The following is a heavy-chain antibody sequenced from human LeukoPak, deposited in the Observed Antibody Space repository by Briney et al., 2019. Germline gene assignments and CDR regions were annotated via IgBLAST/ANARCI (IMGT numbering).Heavy chain of an antibody. CDR3: ARGRGRVVVPANFDY. Sequence: SETLSLTCTVSGGSISSYYWSWIRQPPGKGLEWIGEINHSGSTNYNPSLKSRVTISVDTSKNQFSLKLSSVTAADTAVYYCARGRGRVVVPANFDYWGQGTLVTVSS. J-gene: IGHJ4*02. CDR2: INHSGST. V-gene: IGHV4-34*01. D-gene: IGHD2-2*01. CDR1: GGSISSYY.